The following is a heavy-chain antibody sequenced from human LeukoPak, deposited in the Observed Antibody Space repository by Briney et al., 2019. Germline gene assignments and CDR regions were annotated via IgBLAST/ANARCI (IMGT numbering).Heavy chain of an antibody. CDR2: IYYSGST. CDR1: GGSISSYY. D-gene: IGHD4-23*01. Sequence: PSETLSLTCTVSGGSISSYYWSWIRQPPGKGLERIGYIYYSGSTNYNPSLKSRVTISVDTSKNQFSLKLSSVTAAATAVYYGAREDYGGNFGAFDYWGQETLVTVSS. CDR3: AREDYGGNFGAFDY. J-gene: IGHJ4*02. V-gene: IGHV4-59*01.